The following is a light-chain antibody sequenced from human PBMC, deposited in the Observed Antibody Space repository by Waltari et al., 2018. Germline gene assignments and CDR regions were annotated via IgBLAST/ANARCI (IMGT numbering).Light chain of an antibody. CDR2: GAS. J-gene: IGKJ1*01. CDR3: QQYGSSPWT. V-gene: IGKV3-20*01. CDR1: QRISSSF. Sequence: EIVLTQSPGTLSLSPGERATLSCTTSQRISSSFLAWYQQKPGRAPRLLIYGASSRATDIPDRFSGSGSGTDFTLTVSRLEPEDFAVYYCQQYGSSPWTFGQGTKVEI.